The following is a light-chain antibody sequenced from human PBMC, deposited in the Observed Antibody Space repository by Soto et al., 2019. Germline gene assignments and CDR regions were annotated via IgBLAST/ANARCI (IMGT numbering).Light chain of an antibody. CDR2: EVT. V-gene: IGLV2-8*01. Sequence: QSALTQPPSASGSPGQSVTISCTGMSSDVGGYNYVSWYQQHPGKAPKLMIYEVTKRPSGVPDRFSGSKSGNTASLTVSGLQAEGEADYYCSSYAGSNSVLFGGGTKLTVL. CDR1: SSDVGGYNY. CDR3: SSYAGSNSVL. J-gene: IGLJ2*01.